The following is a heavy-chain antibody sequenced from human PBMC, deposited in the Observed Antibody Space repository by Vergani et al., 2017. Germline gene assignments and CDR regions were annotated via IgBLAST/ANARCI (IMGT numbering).Heavy chain of an antibody. J-gene: IGHJ4*02. CDR1: GGSISSYY. V-gene: IGHV4-59*01. CDR2: IYYSGST. CDR3: ARWYYDSSGYYDY. Sequence: QVQLQESGPGLVKPSETLSLTCTVSGGSISSYYWSWIRQPPGKGLEWIGNIYYSGSTNYNPSLKSRVTISVDTSKNQFSLKLSSVTAADTAVYYCARWYYDSSGYYDYWGQGTLVTVSS. D-gene: IGHD3-22*01.